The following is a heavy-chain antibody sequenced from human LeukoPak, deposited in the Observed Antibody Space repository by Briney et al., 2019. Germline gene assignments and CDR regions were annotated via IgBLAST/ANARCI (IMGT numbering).Heavy chain of an antibody. CDR3: ARIVGTTDYFEY. CDR1: GASTSSSDYY. Sequence: SETLSLTCTVSGASTSSSDYYWGWIRQPPGKGLEWIGSIYYSGSTHHNPSLKNRVTISVDTSKNQFSLKLSSVTAADTAVYYCARIVGTTDYFEYWGQGTLVTVSS. CDR2: IYYSGST. J-gene: IGHJ4*02. V-gene: IGHV4-39*01. D-gene: IGHD1-26*01.